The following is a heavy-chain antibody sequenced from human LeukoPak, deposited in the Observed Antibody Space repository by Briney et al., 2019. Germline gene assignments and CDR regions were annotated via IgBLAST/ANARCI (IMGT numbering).Heavy chain of an antibody. CDR1: GFTFSSCS. CDR2: ISSSSSYI. J-gene: IGHJ4*02. Sequence: PGGSLRLSCAASGFTFSSCSMNWVRQAPGKGLEWVSSISSSSSYIYYADSVKGRFTISRDNAKNSLYLQMNSLRAEDTAVYYCARDGGLYCSGGSCSWGQGTLVTVSS. CDR3: ARDGGLYCSGGSCS. V-gene: IGHV3-21*01. D-gene: IGHD2-15*01.